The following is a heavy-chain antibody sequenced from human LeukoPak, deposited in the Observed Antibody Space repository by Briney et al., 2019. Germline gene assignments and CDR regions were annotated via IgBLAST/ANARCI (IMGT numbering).Heavy chain of an antibody. Sequence: SETLSLTCAVSGGSISSGGYSWSWVRQPPGKGLEWIGYIYYSGSTYYNPSLKSRVTISVDTSKNQFSLKLSSVTAADTAGYYCGRVSSSGSYYTFDYWGQGTLVTVSA. CDR3: GRVSSSGSYYTFDY. CDR2: IYYSGST. CDR1: GGSISSGGYS. D-gene: IGHD1-26*01. J-gene: IGHJ4*02. V-gene: IGHV4-30-4*07.